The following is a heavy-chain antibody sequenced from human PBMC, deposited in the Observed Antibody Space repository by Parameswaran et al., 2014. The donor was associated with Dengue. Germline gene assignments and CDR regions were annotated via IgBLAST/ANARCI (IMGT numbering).Heavy chain of an antibody. CDR1: GGSVSSGSYY. D-gene: IGHD2-2*01. Sequence: ASETLSLTCTVSGGSVSSGSYYWSWIRQPPGKGLEWIGYIYYSGSTNYNPSLKSRVTISVDTSKNQFSLKLSSVTAADTAVYYCARGGSTLWGVPAPYVAFDIWGQGTMVTVSS. CDR2: IYYSGST. J-gene: IGHJ3*02. CDR3: ARGGSTLWGVPAPYVAFDI. V-gene: IGHV4-61*01.